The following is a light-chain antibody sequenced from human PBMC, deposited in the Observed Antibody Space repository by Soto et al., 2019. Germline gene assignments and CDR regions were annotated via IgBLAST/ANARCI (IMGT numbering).Light chain of an antibody. CDR2: GNN. CDR3: AAWDDSLNAWV. CDR1: RSNIGRST. J-gene: IGLJ3*02. V-gene: IGLV1-44*01. Sequence: QSVLTQPPSASGTPGQKVTISCSGSRSNIGRSTVSWYQQVPGMTPKLLIHGNNLRPSGVPDRFSGSKSGTSASLAISGLQSEDEADYYCAAWDDSLNAWVFGGGTKLTVL.